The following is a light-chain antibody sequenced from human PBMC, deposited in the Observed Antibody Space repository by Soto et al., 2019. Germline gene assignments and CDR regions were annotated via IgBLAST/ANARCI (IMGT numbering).Light chain of an antibody. Sequence: DIQMTQSPSSLSASVGDRVTITCRASQSISSYLNWYQQKPGKAPKLLIYAASSLQSGVPSRFSGSGSGTDFTLTISSLQPEDFVVYYCQQYGSSPLFTFGPGTKVDFK. CDR3: QQYGSSPLFT. CDR2: AAS. J-gene: IGKJ3*01. V-gene: IGKV1-39*01. CDR1: QSISSY.